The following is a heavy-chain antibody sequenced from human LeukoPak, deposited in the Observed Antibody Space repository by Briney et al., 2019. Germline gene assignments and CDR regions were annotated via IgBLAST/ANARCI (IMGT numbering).Heavy chain of an antibody. CDR1: GFTFSSYG. CDR2: IWYDGSNK. CDR3: ARDQGYYYDSSGYIY. D-gene: IGHD3-22*01. Sequence: GRSLRLSCAASGFTFSSYGMHWVRQAPGKGLEWVAVIWYDGSNKYYVDSVKGRFTISRDNSKNTLYLQMNSLRAEDTAVYYCARDQGYYYDSSGYIYWGQGTLVTVSS. V-gene: IGHV3-33*01. J-gene: IGHJ4*02.